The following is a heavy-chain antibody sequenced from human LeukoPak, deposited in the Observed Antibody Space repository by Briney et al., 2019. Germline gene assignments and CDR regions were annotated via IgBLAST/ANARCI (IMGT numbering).Heavy chain of an antibody. CDR3: ARDGYSGYDYDAFDV. Sequence: GASLKVSCKASEYTFTSYYLHWVRQAPGQGLEWLGIINPSDGNTVYAQKFQGRVTMSWDMSTSSVYMELSSLRSEDTAVYYCARDGYSGYDYDAFDVWGQGTMVTVSS. J-gene: IGHJ3*01. CDR1: EYTFTSYY. V-gene: IGHV1-46*01. D-gene: IGHD5-12*01. CDR2: INPSDGNT.